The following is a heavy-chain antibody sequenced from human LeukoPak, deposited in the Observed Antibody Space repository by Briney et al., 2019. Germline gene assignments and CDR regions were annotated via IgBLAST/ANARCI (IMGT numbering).Heavy chain of an antibody. D-gene: IGHD3-3*01. V-gene: IGHV1-18*01. Sequence: ASVKVSCKXSGYTFTSYGISWVRQAPGQGLEWMGWVSAYDGNTNYAQKLQGRVTMTTDTSTSTAYMELRSLRSDDTAVYYCARDNFWSGYPFYYYYYYMDVWGKGTTVTVSS. J-gene: IGHJ6*03. CDR3: ARDNFWSGYPFYYYYYYMDV. CDR2: VSAYDGNT. CDR1: GYTFTSYG.